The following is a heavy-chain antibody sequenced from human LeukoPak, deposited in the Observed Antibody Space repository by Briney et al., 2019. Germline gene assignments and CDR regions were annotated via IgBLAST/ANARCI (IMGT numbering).Heavy chain of an antibody. D-gene: IGHD6-19*01. V-gene: IGHV3-23*01. Sequence: GGSLRLSCAASGFTFSSYAMTWVRQGPGKGLECVSTISSSGGNTYNADSVKGRFTISRDNSKNTLYLQMNSLRAEDTAVYYCARRAASSGYYFDQWGQGTLVTVSS. CDR3: ARRAASSGYYFDQ. J-gene: IGHJ4*02. CDR2: ISSSGGNT. CDR1: GFTFSSYA.